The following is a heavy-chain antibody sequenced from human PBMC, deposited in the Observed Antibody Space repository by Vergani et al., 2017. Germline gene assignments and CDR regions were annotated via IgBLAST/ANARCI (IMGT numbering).Heavy chain of an antibody. CDR3: ARGGDDSSGYYPRDWFDP. Sequence: QVQLQESGPGLVKPSETLSLTCTVSGGSVSSGSYYWSWIRQPPGKGLEWIGYIYYSGSTNYNPSLKSRVTISVDTSKNQFSLKLSSVTAADTAVYYCARGGDDSSGYYPRDWFDPWGQGTLVTVSS. CDR2: IYYSGST. D-gene: IGHD3-22*01. CDR1: GGSVSSGSYY. J-gene: IGHJ5*02. V-gene: IGHV4-61*01.